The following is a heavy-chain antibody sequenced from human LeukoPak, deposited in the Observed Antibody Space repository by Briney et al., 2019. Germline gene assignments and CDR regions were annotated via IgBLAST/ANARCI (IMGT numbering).Heavy chain of an antibody. D-gene: IGHD4-17*01. CDR1: GFTFSSYS. CDR3: ARAVTTYGAFDI. J-gene: IGHJ3*02. CDR2: ISSSSSYI. V-gene: IGHV3-21*01. Sequence: GGSLRLSCAASGFTFSSYSMNWVRQAPGKGLEWVSSISSSSSYIYYADSVKGRFTISRDNAKNSLYLQMNSLRAEDTAVYYCARAVTTYGAFDIWGQGTMVTVSS.